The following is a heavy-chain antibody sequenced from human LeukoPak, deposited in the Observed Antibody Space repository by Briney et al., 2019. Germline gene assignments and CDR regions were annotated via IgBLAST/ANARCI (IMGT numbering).Heavy chain of an antibody. CDR2: IYYSGST. CDR3: AREDSSHFDY. J-gene: IGHJ4*02. D-gene: IGHD3-22*01. Sequence: SETLSLTCTVSGGSISSYYWSWIRQPPGKGPEWIGYIYYSGSTNYNPSLKSRVTISVDTSKNQFSLKLSSVTAADTAVYYCAREDSSHFDYWGQGTLVTVSS. V-gene: IGHV4-59*01. CDR1: GGSISSYY.